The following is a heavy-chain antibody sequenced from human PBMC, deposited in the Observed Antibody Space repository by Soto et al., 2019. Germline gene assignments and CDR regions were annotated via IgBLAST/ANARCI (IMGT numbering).Heavy chain of an antibody. V-gene: IGHV3-72*01. CDR3: VRVTADGHYAFDI. CDR1: GFTFNDHY. Sequence: PGGSLRLSCAASGFTFNDHYMDWVRQAPGKGLEWVGRIRNKVNGDTPEYAASVKGRFTISRDDSKKSLYLQMNSLKVEDTAVYYCVRVTADGHYAFDIWGQGTLVTVSS. J-gene: IGHJ3*02. CDR2: IRNKVNGDTP. D-gene: IGHD1-26*01.